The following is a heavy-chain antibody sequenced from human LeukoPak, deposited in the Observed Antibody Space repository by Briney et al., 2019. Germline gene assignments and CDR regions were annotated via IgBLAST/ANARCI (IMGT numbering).Heavy chain of an antibody. CDR2: VSGDGGST. CDR3: AKDISRNFVVVPAADY. J-gene: IGHJ4*02. V-gene: IGHV3-43*02. Sequence: GGSLRLSCAASGFTFDDYAMHWVRQPPGKSLEWVSLVSGDGGSTYYADSVKGRFTVSRDNSKNSLYLHMNCLRTEDTALYYCAKDISRNFVVVPAADYWGQGTLVTVSS. D-gene: IGHD2-2*01. CDR1: GFTFDDYA.